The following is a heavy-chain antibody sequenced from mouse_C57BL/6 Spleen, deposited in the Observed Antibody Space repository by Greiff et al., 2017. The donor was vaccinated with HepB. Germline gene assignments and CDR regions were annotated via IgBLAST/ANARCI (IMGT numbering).Heavy chain of an antibody. CDR2: IYPGSGST. D-gene: IGHD4-1*01. CDR3: ARSTGTWFAY. Sequence: QVQLQQPGAELVKPGASVKMSCKASGYTFTSYWITWVKQRPGQGLEWIGDIYPGSGSTNYNEKFRSKATLTVDTSSSTAYMQLSSLTSGDSAVYYCARSTGTWFAYWGQGTLVTVSA. CDR1: GYTFTSYW. V-gene: IGHV1-55*01. J-gene: IGHJ3*01.